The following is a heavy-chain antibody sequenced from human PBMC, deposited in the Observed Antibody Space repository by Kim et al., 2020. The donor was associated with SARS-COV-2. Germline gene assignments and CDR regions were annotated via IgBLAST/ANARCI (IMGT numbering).Heavy chain of an antibody. CDR3: ARFGDLLSFDY. J-gene: IGHJ4*02. V-gene: IGHV3-30*02. Sequence: YFAGSVKGRFTISGKDSKTTVFLQRNNLRPEDTAVYYCARFGDLLSFDYWGQGTLVTVSS. D-gene: IGHD3-10*01.